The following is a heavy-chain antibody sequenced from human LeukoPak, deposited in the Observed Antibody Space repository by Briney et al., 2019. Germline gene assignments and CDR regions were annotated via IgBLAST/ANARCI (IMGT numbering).Heavy chain of an antibody. J-gene: IGHJ4*02. Sequence: GGSLRLSCAASGFTFSSYGMHWVRQAPGKGLEWVAVISYDGSNKYYADSVKGRFTISRDNAKNSLYLQMNSLRAEDTAVYYCARGDLQWLVSPIDYWGQGTLVTVSS. CDR2: ISYDGSNK. V-gene: IGHV3-30*03. CDR3: ARGDLQWLVSPIDY. D-gene: IGHD6-19*01. CDR1: GFTFSSYG.